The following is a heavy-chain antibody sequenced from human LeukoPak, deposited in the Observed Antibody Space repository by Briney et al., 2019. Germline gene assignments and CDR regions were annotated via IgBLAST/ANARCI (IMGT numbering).Heavy chain of an antibody. D-gene: IGHD3-22*01. Sequence: TGGSLRLSCAASGLNFSDYALSWVRQAPGKGLEWVPTISDNGDGTYYADSVKGRFTISRDNSKNTVFLQMNSLRADDSAVYYCATDRERDPSVYYLVGGQGTLITVSS. J-gene: IGHJ4*02. V-gene: IGHV3-23*01. CDR3: ATDRERDPSVYYLV. CDR2: ISDNGDGT. CDR1: GLNFSDYA.